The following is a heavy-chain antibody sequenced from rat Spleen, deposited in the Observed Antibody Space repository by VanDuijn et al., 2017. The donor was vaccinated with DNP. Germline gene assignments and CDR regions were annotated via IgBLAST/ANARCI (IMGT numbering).Heavy chain of an antibody. J-gene: IGHJ2*01. CDR1: GFTFSDFN. CDR2: ITYDGSST. Sequence: EVQLVESGGGLVQPGRSLKVSCAASGFTFSDFNMAWVRQAPKKGLEWVATITYDGSSTYYGDSVKGRFTISRDYAKPTLYLQMDSLRSEDTATYYCTRYYDSFDYWGQGVMVTVSS. CDR3: TRYYDSFDY. V-gene: IGHV5-7*01. D-gene: IGHD1-1*01.